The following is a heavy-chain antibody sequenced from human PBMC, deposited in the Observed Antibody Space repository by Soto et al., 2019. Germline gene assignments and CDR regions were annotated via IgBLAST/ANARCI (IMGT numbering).Heavy chain of an antibody. D-gene: IGHD4-17*01. CDR2: IFSSSKDI. CDR3: AREGTSDVDF. V-gene: IGHV3-21*01. Sequence: PGGSLRLSCAASGFTFSAYNMIWVRQAPGKGLEWVSVIFSSSKDIYYADSVKGRFTISRDNAKNSLYLQMDSLRVEDTAVYFCAREGTSDVDFWGQGTLVTVSS. CDR1: GFTFSAYN. J-gene: IGHJ4*02.